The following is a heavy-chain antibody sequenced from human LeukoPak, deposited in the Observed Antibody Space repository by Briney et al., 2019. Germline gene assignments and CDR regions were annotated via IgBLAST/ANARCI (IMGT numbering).Heavy chain of an antibody. CDR3: ARGPRGTHYYYYGMDV. CDR1: GGSFSGYY. J-gene: IGHJ6*02. Sequence: SETLSLTCAVYGGSFSGYYWSWLRQPPGKGLEWLGEINHSGSTNYNPSLKSRVTISVDTSKNQFSLKLSSVTAADTAVYYCARGPRGTHYYYYGMDVWGQGTTVTVSS. V-gene: IGHV4-34*01. CDR2: INHSGST.